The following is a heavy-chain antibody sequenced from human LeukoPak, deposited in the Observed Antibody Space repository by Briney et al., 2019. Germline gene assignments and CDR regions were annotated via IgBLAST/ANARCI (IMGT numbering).Heavy chain of an antibody. D-gene: IGHD2-2*01. J-gene: IGHJ4*02. Sequence: GGSLRLSCAASDFSVGDNYMTWVRQAPGKGLQWVSLMYSVGTTFYADSVKGRFTMSRDSSKNTLYLQMNSLRAADTAVYYCARDKGASYLSSFDYWGQGTLVTVSS. CDR3: ARDKGASYLSSFDY. V-gene: IGHV3-66*01. CDR1: DFSVGDNY. CDR2: MYSVGTT.